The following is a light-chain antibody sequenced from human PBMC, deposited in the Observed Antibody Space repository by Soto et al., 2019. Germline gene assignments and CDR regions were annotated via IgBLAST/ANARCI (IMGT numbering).Light chain of an antibody. CDR1: QSISSY. V-gene: IGKV1-39*01. J-gene: IGKJ5*01. CDR3: QQSYSTPIT. CDR2: AAS. Sequence: DIQMTQSPSSLSASVGDRVTITCRASQSISSYLNWYQQKPGKAPKLLIYAASSLQSGVPSRFSGNGSGTDFTLTISSLQPEDFATYYCQQSYSTPITFRQGTRLEIK.